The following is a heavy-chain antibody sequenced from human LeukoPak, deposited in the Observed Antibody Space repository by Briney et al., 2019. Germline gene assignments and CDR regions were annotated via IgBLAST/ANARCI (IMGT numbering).Heavy chain of an antibody. Sequence: ASVKVSCKTSGYTFARYPIHWVRQAPGRGLEWMGWINTNTGSPTYAQAFAGRFVFSLDTSVTTAYLQISSLRSADTAVYYCARVGRLDYGDYLAHWGPGNRITVSS. V-gene: IGHV7-4-1*02. J-gene: IGHJ4*02. CDR2: INTNTGSP. CDR1: GYTFARYP. CDR3: ARVGRLDYGDYLAH. D-gene: IGHD4-17*01.